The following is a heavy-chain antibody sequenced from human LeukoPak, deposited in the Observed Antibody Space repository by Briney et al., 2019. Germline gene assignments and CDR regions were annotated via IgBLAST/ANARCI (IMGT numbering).Heavy chain of an antibody. CDR3: ARSIVVPAAISGAFDI. D-gene: IGHD2-2*01. CDR1: GFTSSSYS. J-gene: IGHJ3*02. Sequence: GGSLRLSCAASGFTSSSYSMNWVRQAPGKGLEWVSSISSSNSFIFYADSVKGRFTISRDNAKNSLYLQMNSLRAEDTALYYCARSIVVPAAISGAFDIWGQGTIVTVSS. CDR2: ISSSNSFI. V-gene: IGHV3-21*01.